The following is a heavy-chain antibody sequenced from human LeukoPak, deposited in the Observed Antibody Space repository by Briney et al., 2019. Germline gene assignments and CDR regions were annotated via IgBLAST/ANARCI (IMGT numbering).Heavy chain of an antibody. V-gene: IGHV3-23*01. J-gene: IGHJ4*02. CDR1: GFTCSSYA. CDR3: AKGRIGYCSGGSCSPLDY. CDR2: ISGSGGST. D-gene: IGHD2-15*01. Sequence: GGSLRLSCAASGFTCSSYAMSWVRQGPGKGLEWVSAISGSGGSTYYADSVKGRFTISRDNSKNTLYLQMNSLRAEDTAVYYCAKGRIGYCSGGSCSPLDYWGQGTLVTVSS.